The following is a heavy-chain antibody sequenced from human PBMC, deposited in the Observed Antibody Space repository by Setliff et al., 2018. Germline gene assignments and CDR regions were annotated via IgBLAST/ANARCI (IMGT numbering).Heavy chain of an antibody. Sequence: ASVKVSCKASGGTFSSYAISWVRQAPGQGLEWMGGIIPILGIANYAQKFQGRVTITAGESTSTAYMELSSLRSEDTAVYYCARDFMVRGVIITAGNAFDIWGQGTMVTVS. CDR3: ARDFMVRGVIITAGNAFDI. J-gene: IGHJ3*02. V-gene: IGHV1-69*10. CDR1: GGTFSSYA. D-gene: IGHD3-10*01. CDR2: IIPILGIA.